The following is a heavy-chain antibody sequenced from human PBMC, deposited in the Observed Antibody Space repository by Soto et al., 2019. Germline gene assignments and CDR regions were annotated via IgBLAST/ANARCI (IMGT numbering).Heavy chain of an antibody. CDR3: ARSQGSSTSLEIYYYYYYGMDV. J-gene: IGHJ6*02. D-gene: IGHD2-2*01. V-gene: IGHV1-69*01. CDR1: GGTFSSYA. Sequence: QVQLVQSGAEVKKPGSSVKVSCKASGGTFSSYASSWVRQAPGQGLEWMGGIIPISDTTHYAQKFQGRVTITADESTSTAYMELSSLRSEDTAVYYCARSQGSSTSLEIYYYYYYGMDVWGQGTTVTVSS. CDR2: IIPISDTT.